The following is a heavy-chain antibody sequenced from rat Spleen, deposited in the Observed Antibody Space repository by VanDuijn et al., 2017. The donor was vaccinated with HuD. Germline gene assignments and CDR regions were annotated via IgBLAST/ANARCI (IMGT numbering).Heavy chain of an antibody. D-gene: IGHD1-6*01. CDR2: ISYDGSST. CDR1: GFSFSDYY. V-gene: IGHV5-7*01. J-gene: IGHJ4*01. CDR3: ARHRLGVDA. Sequence: EVQLVESGGGLVQPGRSLKLSCAASGFSFSDYYMAWVRQAPTKGLEWVATISYDGSSTYYRDSVKGRFTISRDNAKSTLYLQMDSLRSEDTATYYCARHRLGVDAWGQGVSVTVSS.